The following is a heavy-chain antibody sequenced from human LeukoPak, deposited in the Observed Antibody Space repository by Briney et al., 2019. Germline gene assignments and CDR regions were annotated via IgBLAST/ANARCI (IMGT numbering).Heavy chain of an antibody. CDR3: ARGGDYGSGSFRWRHFDS. D-gene: IGHD3-10*01. V-gene: IGHV3-30*04. Sequence: GGSLRLSCAASGFTFSSYAMHWVRQAPGKGLEWVAVISYDGRNENYADSVKGRFTISRDNPKNTLYLQMSSLRTEDTAVYYCARGGDYGSGSFRWRHFDSWGQGTRVTVSS. CDR2: ISYDGRNE. CDR1: GFTFSSYA. J-gene: IGHJ4*02.